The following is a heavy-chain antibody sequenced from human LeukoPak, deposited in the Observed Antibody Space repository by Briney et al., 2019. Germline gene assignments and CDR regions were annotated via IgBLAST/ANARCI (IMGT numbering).Heavy chain of an antibody. D-gene: IGHD7-27*01. CDR2: IYSGGST. V-gene: IGHV3-66*01. CDR1: GFTVSSNY. CDR3: ARVFRMGTSEGFDY. J-gene: IGHJ4*02. Sequence: GGSLRLSCAASGFTVSSNYMSWVRQAPGKGLEWVSVIYSGGSTYYADSVKGRFTISRDNSKNTLYLQMNSLRAEDTAVYYCARVFRMGTSEGFDYWGQGTLVTVSS.